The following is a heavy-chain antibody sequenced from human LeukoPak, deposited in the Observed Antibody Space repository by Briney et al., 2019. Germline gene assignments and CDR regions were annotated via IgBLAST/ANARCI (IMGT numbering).Heavy chain of an antibody. CDR1: GFTFSSYE. Sequence: PGGSLRLSCAASGFTFSSYEMNWVRQAPGKGLEWVSYISSSGSTIYYADSVKGRFTISRDNAENSLYLQMNSLRAEDTAVYYCARVGGSGWYYFDYWGQGTLVTVSS. D-gene: IGHD6-19*01. CDR2: ISSSGSTI. CDR3: ARVGGSGWYYFDY. V-gene: IGHV3-48*03. J-gene: IGHJ4*02.